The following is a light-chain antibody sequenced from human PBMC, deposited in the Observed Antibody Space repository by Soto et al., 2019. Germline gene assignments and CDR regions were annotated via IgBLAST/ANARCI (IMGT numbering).Light chain of an antibody. V-gene: IGKV3D-20*02. CDR1: QRISSSY. CDR3: QQRSNWPPRFT. CDR2: GAS. Sequence: EIVLTQSPGTLSLSPGERATLSCTTSQRISSSYLAWYQQKPGQAPRFLIYGASGRATDIPDRFSGSGSGTDFTLTISSLEPEDFAVYYCQQRSNWPPRFTYGPGTKVDIK. J-gene: IGKJ3*01.